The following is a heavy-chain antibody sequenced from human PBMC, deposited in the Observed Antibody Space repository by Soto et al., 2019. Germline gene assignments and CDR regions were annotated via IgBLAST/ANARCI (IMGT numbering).Heavy chain of an antibody. CDR1: GYTFTSYA. J-gene: IGHJ6*02. CDR3: ASTNVYAPEGLYGMDV. Sequence: GASVKVSCKASGYTFTSYAMHWVRQAPGQRLEWMGWINAGNGNTKYSQKFQGRVTITRDTSASTAYMELSSLRSEDTAVYYCASTNVYAPEGLYGMDVWGQGTTVTVSS. V-gene: IGHV1-3*01. CDR2: INAGNGNT. D-gene: IGHD2-2*01.